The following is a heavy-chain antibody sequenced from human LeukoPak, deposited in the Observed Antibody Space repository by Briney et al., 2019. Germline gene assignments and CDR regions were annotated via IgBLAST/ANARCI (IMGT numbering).Heavy chain of an antibody. Sequence: PSETLSLTCTVSGGSIISSSYYWGWIRQPPGKGLEWIGSIYYSGSTYYNPSLKGRVTISVDTSKNQFSLKLSSVTAADTAVYYCARRGSRIAVAGTGGFDCWGQGTLVTVSS. J-gene: IGHJ4*02. CDR3: ARRGSRIAVAGTGGFDC. D-gene: IGHD6-19*01. V-gene: IGHV4-39*01. CDR1: GGSIISSSYY. CDR2: IYYSGST.